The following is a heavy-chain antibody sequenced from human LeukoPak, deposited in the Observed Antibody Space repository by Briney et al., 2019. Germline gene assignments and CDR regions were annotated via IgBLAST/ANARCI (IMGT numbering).Heavy chain of an antibody. CDR2: ISSYNDNT. CDR3: ARASELAYCGGDCYLNFDY. CDR1: GYTFSNYG. V-gene: IGHV1-18*01. Sequence: ASVKVSCKASGYTFSNYGISWVRQAPGQGLEWMGWISSYNDNTNYAQKLQGRVTMTTDTSTSTAYMELRSLRSDDTAVYYCARASELAYCGGDCYLNFDYWGQGTLVTISS. D-gene: IGHD2-21*02. J-gene: IGHJ4*02.